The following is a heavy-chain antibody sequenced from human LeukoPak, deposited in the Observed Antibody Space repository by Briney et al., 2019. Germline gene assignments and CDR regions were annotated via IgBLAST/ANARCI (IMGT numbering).Heavy chain of an antibody. CDR2: ISGSGGST. D-gene: IGHD1-26*01. J-gene: IGHJ4*02. CDR1: GFTFSSYA. V-gene: IGHV3-23*01. CDR3: AKKVGATWLDY. Sequence: GGSLRLSCAASGFTFSSYAMSWVRQAPGKGVEWVSTISGSGGSTYYADSVKGRFTISRDNSKNTLYLQVNSLRADDAAVYYCAKKVGATWLDYWGQGTLVTVSS.